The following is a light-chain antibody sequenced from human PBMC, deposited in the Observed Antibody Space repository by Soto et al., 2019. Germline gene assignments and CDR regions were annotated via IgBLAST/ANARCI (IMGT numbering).Light chain of an antibody. J-gene: IGKJ4*01. CDR2: DAS. Sequence: EIVLTRSPATLSVSPGEIATLSCRASQSINSNLAWYQQKPGQAPRLLIFDASNRADGTPARFSGGGSGTDFTLTITSLQSEDVAVYYCQQYNSWPLTFGGGTKVEI. CDR3: QQYNSWPLT. V-gene: IGKV3-15*01. CDR1: QSINSN.